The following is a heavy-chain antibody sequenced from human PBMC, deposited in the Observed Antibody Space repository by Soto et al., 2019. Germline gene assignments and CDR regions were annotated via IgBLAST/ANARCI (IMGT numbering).Heavy chain of an antibody. CDR1: GFTFSSYG. J-gene: IGHJ6*02. CDR3: AREAGFGTYGMDV. D-gene: IGHD3-10*01. V-gene: IGHV3-33*01. Sequence: GGSLRLSCAASGFTFSSYGMHWVRQAPGKGLEWVAVIWYDGSNKYYADSVKGRFTISRDNSKNTLYLQMNSLRAEDTAVYYCAREAGFGTYGMDVWGQGATVTVSS. CDR2: IWYDGSNK.